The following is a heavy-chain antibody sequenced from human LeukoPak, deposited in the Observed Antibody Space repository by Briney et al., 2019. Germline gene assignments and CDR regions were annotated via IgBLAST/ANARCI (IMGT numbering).Heavy chain of an antibody. Sequence: SETLSLTCTVSGGSIISSDYHWGWVRQPPGKGLEWIGTISYSGNTDYNPSLRSRVTISVDTSNNQFSLRLGSVTAADTAVYHCARHCCSGPAKRVFDIWGQGTVVTVSS. V-gene: IGHV4-39*01. CDR2: ISYSGNT. CDR1: GGSIISSDYH. CDR3: ARHCCSGPAKRVFDI. D-gene: IGHD2-15*01. J-gene: IGHJ3*02.